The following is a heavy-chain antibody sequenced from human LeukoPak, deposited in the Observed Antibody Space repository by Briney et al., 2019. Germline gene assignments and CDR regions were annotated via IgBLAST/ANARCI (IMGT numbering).Heavy chain of an antibody. J-gene: IGHJ5*02. Sequence: GGSLRLSCEASGFTFSSYWMSWVRQAPGKGLEWVANIKQDGSEKNYVDSVKGRFTISRDNAKNTLYLQMNSLRAEDTAVYYCARGADTGYSSDSWGQGTLVTVSS. CDR3: ARGADTGYSSDS. CDR1: GFTFSSYW. V-gene: IGHV3-7*01. CDR2: IKQDGSEK. D-gene: IGHD6-19*01.